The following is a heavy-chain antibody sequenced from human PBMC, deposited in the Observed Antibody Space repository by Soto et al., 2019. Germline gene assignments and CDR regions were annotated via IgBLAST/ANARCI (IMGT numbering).Heavy chain of an antibody. D-gene: IGHD3-3*01. CDR3: AKLPYFDFWTGYNYFDS. CDR1: GFTLNNYA. CDR2: ISSTIGTT. V-gene: IGHV3-23*01. J-gene: IGHJ4*02. Sequence: PGGSLRLSCAASGFTLNNYAMSWVRQAPGKGLEWVSTISSTIGTTYYADSVKGRFTISRDKSKNTLYLQMNSLRDEDTAVYYCAKLPYFDFWTGYNYFDSWGQGALVTVSS.